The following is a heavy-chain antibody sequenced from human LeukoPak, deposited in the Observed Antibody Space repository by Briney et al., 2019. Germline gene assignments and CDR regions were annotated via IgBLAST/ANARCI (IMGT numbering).Heavy chain of an antibody. CDR2: INHSGST. V-gene: IGHV4-34*01. J-gene: IGHJ3*02. CDR3: ARDRRPRDAFDI. Sequence: PSETLSLTCAVYGGSFSGYYWSWIRQPPGKGLEWIGEINHSGSTNYNPSLKSRVTISVDTSKNQFSLKLSSVTAADTAVYYCARDRRPRDAFDIWGQGTMVTVSS. CDR1: GGSFSGYY.